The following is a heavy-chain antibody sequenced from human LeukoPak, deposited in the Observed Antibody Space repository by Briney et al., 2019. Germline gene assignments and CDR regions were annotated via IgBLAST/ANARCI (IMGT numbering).Heavy chain of an antibody. CDR2: INPNSGGT. D-gene: IGHD6-6*01. CDR1: GYTFTSYG. CDR3: ARDRLRIAAAANWFDP. J-gene: IGHJ5*02. V-gene: IGHV1-2*02. Sequence: ASVKVSCKASGYTFTSYGISWVRQAPGQGLEWMGWINPNSGGTNYAQKFQGRVTMTRDTSISTAYMELSRLRSDDTAVYYCARDRLRIAAAANWFDPWGQGTLVTVSS.